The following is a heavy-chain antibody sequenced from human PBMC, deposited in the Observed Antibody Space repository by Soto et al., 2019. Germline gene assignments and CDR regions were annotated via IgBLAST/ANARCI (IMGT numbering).Heavy chain of an antibody. CDR2: ISGSGGST. J-gene: IGHJ5*02. CDR1: GFTFSSYA. Sequence: EVQLLESGGGLVQPGGSLRLSCAASGFTFSSYAMSWVRRAPGKGLGWVSAISGSGGSTYYADSVKGRFTISRDNSKNTLYLQMNSLRAEDTAVYYCAKDQITMVRGVIWFDPWGQGTLVTVSS. D-gene: IGHD3-10*01. V-gene: IGHV3-23*01. CDR3: AKDQITMVRGVIWFDP.